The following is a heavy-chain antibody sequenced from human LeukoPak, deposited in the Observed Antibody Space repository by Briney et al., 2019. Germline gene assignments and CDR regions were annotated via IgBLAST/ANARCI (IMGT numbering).Heavy chain of an antibody. CDR3: ARLPIWFGESGYFDY. CDR2: IYYSGST. Sequence: SSETPSLTCTVSGDSISSRSYYWGWIRQPPGKGLEWIGSIYYSGSTYYNPSLKSRITISVDTSKNQFSLELSSVTAADTAVYYCARLPIWFGESGYFDYWGQGTLVTVSS. J-gene: IGHJ4*02. D-gene: IGHD3-10*01. V-gene: IGHV4-39*01. CDR1: GDSISSRSYY.